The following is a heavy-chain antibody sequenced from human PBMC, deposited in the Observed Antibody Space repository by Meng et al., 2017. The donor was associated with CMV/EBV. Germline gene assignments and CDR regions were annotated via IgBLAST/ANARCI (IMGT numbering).Heavy chain of an antibody. CDR3: TRHPETPRVLGVVTPNWFDP. CDR2: IRSKANSNAT. D-gene: IGHD3-3*01. Sequence: GGSLRPSCAASGFTFSGSAMHWVRQASGKGLEWVGRIRSKANSNATEYAAAVKGRFTITREDSKDTAYLQMNSLKTEDTAVYYCTRHPETPRVLGVVTPNWFDPWGQGTLVTVSS. V-gene: IGHV3-73*01. J-gene: IGHJ5*02. CDR1: GFTFSGSA.